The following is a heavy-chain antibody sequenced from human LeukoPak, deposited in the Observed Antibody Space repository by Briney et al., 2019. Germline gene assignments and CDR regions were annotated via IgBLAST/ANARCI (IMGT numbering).Heavy chain of an antibody. Sequence: SETLSLTCTVPGGSISNDYWSWIRQPPGNELEWIGYINYSGYSNYNPSLKSRVTISVDTSKSQLSLKLTSVTAADTAVYYCARRVDTMQPFDYWGQGALVTVSS. CDR1: GGSISNDY. CDR3: ARRVDTMQPFDY. CDR2: INYSGYS. D-gene: IGHD5-12*01. J-gene: IGHJ4*02. V-gene: IGHV4-59*08.